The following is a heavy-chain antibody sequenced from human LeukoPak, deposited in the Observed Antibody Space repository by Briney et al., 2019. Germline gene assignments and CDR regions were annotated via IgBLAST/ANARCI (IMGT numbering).Heavy chain of an antibody. D-gene: IGHD4-23*01. J-gene: IGHJ4*02. V-gene: IGHV3-74*01. Sequence: GGSLRLSCAASGFTFSSYAMSWVRQAPGKGLVWVSRINSDGSSTSYADSVKGRFTISRDNAKNTLYLQMNSLRAEDTAVYYCARGGASGNSDGPDYWGQGTLVTVSS. CDR3: ARGGASGNSDGPDY. CDR1: GFTFSSYA. CDR2: INSDGSST.